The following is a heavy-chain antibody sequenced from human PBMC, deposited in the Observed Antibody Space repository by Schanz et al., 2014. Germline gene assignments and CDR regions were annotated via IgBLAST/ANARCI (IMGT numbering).Heavy chain of an antibody. CDR1: GFTFSKYW. V-gene: IGHV3-7*05. J-gene: IGHJ6*02. CDR3: AKARRKSNCSGGRCFHYSYYGMDV. D-gene: IGHD2-15*01. CDR2: IKQDGSEK. Sequence: EVQLVESGGGLVQPGGSLRLSCGGSGFTFSKYWMSWVRQAPGKGLEWVANIKQDGSEKYYVDAVKGRFTISRDNAKNSMYLHMKSLRGEDTAVYYCAKARRKSNCSGGRCFHYSYYGMDVWGQGTTVTVSS.